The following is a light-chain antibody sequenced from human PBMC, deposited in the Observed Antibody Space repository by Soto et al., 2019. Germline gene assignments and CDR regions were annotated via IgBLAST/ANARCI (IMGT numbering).Light chain of an antibody. CDR1: QSVSSN. V-gene: IGKV3-15*01. CDR3: QQYNNWPPST. CDR2: GAS. J-gene: IGKJ2*01. Sequence: EIVMTQSPATLSVSPGERATLSCRASQSVSSNLAWYQQKPGQAPRLLIYGASTRATGIPARFSGSGSGTEFTLTISSLQSEDFAVYSCQQYNNWPPSTVGQGTKLEIK.